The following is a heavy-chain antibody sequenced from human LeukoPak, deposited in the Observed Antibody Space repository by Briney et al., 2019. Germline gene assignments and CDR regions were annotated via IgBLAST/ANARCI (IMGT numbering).Heavy chain of an antibody. D-gene: IGHD2-8*01. CDR3: ARDCTDCTNCVCLAQNNWFDP. CDR1: GGTFSSYA. Sequence: GSSVKVSCKASGGTFSSYAISWVRQAPGQGLEWMGRIIPILGIANYAQKFQGRVTITADKSTSTAYMELSSLRSEDTAVYYCARDCTDCTNCVCLAQNNWFDPWGQGTLVTVSS. J-gene: IGHJ5*02. CDR2: IIPILGIA. V-gene: IGHV1-69*04.